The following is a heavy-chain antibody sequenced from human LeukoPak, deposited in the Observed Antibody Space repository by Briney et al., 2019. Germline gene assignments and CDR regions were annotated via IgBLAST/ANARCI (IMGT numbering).Heavy chain of an antibody. V-gene: IGHV3-30*02. Sequence: GGSPRLSCAASGFTFSDYGMHWVRQAPGKGLEWVTFIRYDGSNKYYADSVKGRFTISRDNSKNMLYLQMNSLRAEDTALYYCAKGYHNSWYSDYMDVWGKGTTVTVSS. CDR2: IRYDGSNK. CDR3: AKGYHNSWYSDYMDV. D-gene: IGHD6-13*01. CDR1: GFTFSDYG. J-gene: IGHJ6*03.